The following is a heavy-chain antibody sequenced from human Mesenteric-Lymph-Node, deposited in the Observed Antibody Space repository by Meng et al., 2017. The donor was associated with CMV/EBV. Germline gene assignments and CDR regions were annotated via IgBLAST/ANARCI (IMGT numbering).Heavy chain of an antibody. V-gene: IGHV4-39*07. CDR3: ARVTRGSRDFWSDFDY. CDR1: GGSISGSAYY. J-gene: IGHJ4*02. CDR2: TYYSGTT. D-gene: IGHD3-3*01. Sequence: SETLSLTCTVSGGSISGSAYYWGWIRQPPGKGLEWIGDTYYSGTTNYNPSLKSRVTISVDTSQNQLSLNLNSVTPADTAMYYCARVTRGSRDFWSDFDYWGQGTLVTVSS.